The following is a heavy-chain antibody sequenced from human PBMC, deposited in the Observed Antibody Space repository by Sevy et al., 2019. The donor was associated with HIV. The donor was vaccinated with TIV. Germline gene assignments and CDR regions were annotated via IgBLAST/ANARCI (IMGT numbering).Heavy chain of an antibody. V-gene: IGHV1-24*01. CDR3: ATVQYYYDSSGYDY. CDR2: FDPEDGET. CDR1: GYTLTELS. Sequence: ASVKVSCKVSGYTLTELSMHWVRQAPGKGLEWMGGFDPEDGETIYAQKFQGRVTMTEDTSTKTAYMELSSLRSEDTAVYYCATVQYYYDSSGYDYWGQGTLVTVSS. D-gene: IGHD3-22*01. J-gene: IGHJ4*02.